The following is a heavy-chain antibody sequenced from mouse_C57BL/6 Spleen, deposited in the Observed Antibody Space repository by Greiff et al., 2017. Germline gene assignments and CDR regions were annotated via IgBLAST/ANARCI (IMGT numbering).Heavy chain of an antibody. CDR2: IDPEDGET. J-gene: IGHJ1*03. CDR1: GFNIKDYY. V-gene: IGHV14-2*01. CDR3: ALTTVLGFDV. D-gene: IGHD1-1*01. Sequence: EVQLQQSGAELVKPGASVKLSCTASGFNIKDYYMHWVKQRTEQGLEWIGRIDPEDGETKYAPKFPGKATITADTSSNTAYLQLSSLTSEDTAVYYCALTTVLGFDVWGTGTTVTVSS.